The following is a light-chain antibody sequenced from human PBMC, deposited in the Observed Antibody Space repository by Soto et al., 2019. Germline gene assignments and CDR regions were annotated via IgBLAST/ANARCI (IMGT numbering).Light chain of an antibody. CDR2: EVN. J-gene: IGLJ1*01. V-gene: IGLV2-8*01. CDR3: SSYAGSSNV. Sequence: QSVLTQPPSASGSAVQSVAISCTGTSSDVGGYNYVSWYQQHPGKAPKLMIYEVNKRPSGVPDRFSGSKSGNTASLTVSGLQAEDEADYYCSSYAGSSNVFGTGTKVTVL. CDR1: SSDVGGYNY.